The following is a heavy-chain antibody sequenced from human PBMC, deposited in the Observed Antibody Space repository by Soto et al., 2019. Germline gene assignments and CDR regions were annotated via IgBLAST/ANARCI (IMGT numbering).Heavy chain of an antibody. D-gene: IGHD3-16*01. CDR1: GITFSTYT. CDR3: ASVGVAGSDY. Sequence: PGGCLRLSGSVSGITFSTYTLNWVRQAPGKGLEWVSPIDETSDNINYADSVKGRFTISSDNAKNTLYLQMSNLRTEDTPVYSSASVGVAGSDYWGQGTLVTVSS. J-gene: IGHJ4*02. CDR2: IDETSDNI. V-gene: IGHV3-21*01.